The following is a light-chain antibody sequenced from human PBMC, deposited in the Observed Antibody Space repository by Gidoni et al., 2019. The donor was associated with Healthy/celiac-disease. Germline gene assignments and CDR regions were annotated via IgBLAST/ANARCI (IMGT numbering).Light chain of an antibody. V-gene: IGKV3D-11*02. CDR1: QSVSSY. J-gene: IGKJ4*01. Sequence: IVLTQSPAILSLSPGERATLSCRASQSVSSYLARYQQKPGQAPGLLIYDASNRATGIPARFSGSETGTDFTLTISSLEPEDFAGYYCQQRSNWLTFGGGTKVEIK. CDR2: DAS. CDR3: QQRSNWLT.